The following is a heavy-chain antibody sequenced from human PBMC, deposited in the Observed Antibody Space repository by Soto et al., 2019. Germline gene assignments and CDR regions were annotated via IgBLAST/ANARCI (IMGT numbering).Heavy chain of an antibody. CDR1: GFTFSSYG. V-gene: IGHV3-30*18. J-gene: IGHJ6*03. CDR3: AKEESGAYYMDV. CDR2: ISYDGSNK. D-gene: IGHD2-15*01. Sequence: PGGSLRLSCAASGFTFSSYGMHWVRQAPGKGLEWVAVISYDGSNKYYADSVKGRFTISRDNSKNTLYLQMNSLRAEDTAVYYCAKEESGAYYMDVWGKGTTVTVSS.